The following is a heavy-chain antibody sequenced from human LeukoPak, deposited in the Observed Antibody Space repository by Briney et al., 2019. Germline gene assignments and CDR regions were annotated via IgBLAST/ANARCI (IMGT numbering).Heavy chain of an antibody. V-gene: IGHV3-48*01. CDR3: ARDPDY. J-gene: IGHJ4*02. CDR2: ISSSSRTI. Sequence: GGSLRLSCAASGFTFSSYSMNWVRQAPGKGLEWVSYISSSSRTIYYADSVKGRFTISRDNAKNSLYLQVNSLRAEDTAVYYCARDPDYWGQGTLVTVSS. CDR1: GFTFSSYS.